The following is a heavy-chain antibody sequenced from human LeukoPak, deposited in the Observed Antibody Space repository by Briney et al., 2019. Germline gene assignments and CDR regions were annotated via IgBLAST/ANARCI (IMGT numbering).Heavy chain of an antibody. CDR1: GFTFSRYN. CDR2: ISSRSSYI. V-gene: IGHV3-21*01. CDR3: ARDAQWLVPEGYYYYMDV. Sequence: GGSLRLSCAGSGFTFSRYNMNWFRQAPGKGLERVSSISSRSSYIFYADSVKGRFTISRDNAKNSLYLQMNSLGAEDTAVYYCARDAQWLVPEGYYYYMDVWGKGTTVTVS. D-gene: IGHD6-19*01. J-gene: IGHJ6*03.